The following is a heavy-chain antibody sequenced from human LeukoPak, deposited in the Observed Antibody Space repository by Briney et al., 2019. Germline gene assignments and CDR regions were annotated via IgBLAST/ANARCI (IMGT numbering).Heavy chain of an antibody. CDR2: IRYDGSNK. J-gene: IGHJ4*02. CDR3: AKIGGTYYYGSGSSQFDY. CDR1: GFTFSSYG. Sequence: PGGSLGLSCAASGFTFSSYGMHWVRQAPGKGLEWVAFIRYDGSNKYYADSVKGRFTISRDNSKNTLYLQMNSLRAEDTAVYYCAKIGGTYYYGSGSSQFDYWGQGTLVTVSS. D-gene: IGHD3-10*01. V-gene: IGHV3-30*02.